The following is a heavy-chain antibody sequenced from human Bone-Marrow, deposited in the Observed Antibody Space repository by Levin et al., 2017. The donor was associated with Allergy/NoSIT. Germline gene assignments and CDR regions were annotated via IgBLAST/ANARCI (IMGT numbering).Heavy chain of an antibody. CDR2: IYYTGIS. Sequence: SETLSLTCTVSGGSINNYYWSWIRQPPGKGLEWIGYIYYTGISNYNSSLNSRVTISVDTSKNQFSLKLKSLTAADTAVYFCARGGPAMAVRGFDFWGQGAQVTVSS. CDR3: ARGGPAMAVRGFDF. D-gene: IGHD5-18*01. J-gene: IGHJ4*02. V-gene: IGHV4-59*01. CDR1: GGSINNYY.